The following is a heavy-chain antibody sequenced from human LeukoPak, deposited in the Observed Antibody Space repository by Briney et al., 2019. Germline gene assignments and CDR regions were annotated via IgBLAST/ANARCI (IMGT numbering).Heavy chain of an antibody. Sequence: SETLSLTCTVSGGSISNYYWNWIRQPPGKGLEWIGYIYYSGSTNYNPSLKSRVTISVDTSKNQFSLKLNSVTAADTAVYYCARMSRTXXXYWGQXTLVTVSS. CDR3: ARMSRTXXXY. CDR1: GGSISNYY. V-gene: IGHV4-59*01. J-gene: IGHJ4*02. CDR2: IYYSGST.